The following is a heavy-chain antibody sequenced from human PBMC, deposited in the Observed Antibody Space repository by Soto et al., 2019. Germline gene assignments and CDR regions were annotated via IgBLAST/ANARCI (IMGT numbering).Heavy chain of an antibody. D-gene: IGHD2-2*01. CDR3: ASSSSSTSHTYSYGMDV. V-gene: IGHV4-30-4*01. Sequence: SETLSLTCTVSGGSISSGDYYWSWIRQPPGKGLEWIGYIYYSGSTYYNPSLKSRVTISVDTSKNQFSLKLSSVTAADTAVYYCASSSSSTSHTYSYGMDVWGQGTTVTVSS. J-gene: IGHJ6*02. CDR1: GGSISSGDYY. CDR2: IYYSGST.